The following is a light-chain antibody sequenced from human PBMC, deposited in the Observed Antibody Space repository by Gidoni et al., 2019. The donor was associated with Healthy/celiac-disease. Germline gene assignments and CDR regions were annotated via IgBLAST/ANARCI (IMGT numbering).Light chain of an antibody. V-gene: IGLV3-21*03. J-gene: IGLJ3*02. CDR3: QVWDSSSDHWV. CDR2: DDR. CDR1: NIGSKS. Sequence: SYVLTQPPSVSVAPGKTARITCGGNNIGSKSVHWYQQKPGQAPVLVVYDDRDRPSGIPERFSGSNSGNTATLTSSRVEAGDEADYYCQVWDSSSDHWVFGGGTKLTVL.